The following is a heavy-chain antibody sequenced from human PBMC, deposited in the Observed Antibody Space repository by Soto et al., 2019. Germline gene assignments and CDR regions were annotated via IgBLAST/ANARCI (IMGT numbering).Heavy chain of an antibody. Sequence: QVQLVQSGAEVKKPGSSVKVSCKASGGTFSSYTVSWVRQAPGQGLEWMGGIIPIFGTADYAQRFQGRVTITADESTSTAYLELTSLRYEDTAIYYCATKYCSGGNCYRGYYYYSMDVWGLGTTVTVSS. J-gene: IGHJ6*02. CDR2: IIPIFGTA. V-gene: IGHV1-69*01. CDR3: ATKYCSGGNCYRGYYYYSMDV. D-gene: IGHD2-15*01. CDR1: GGTFSSYT.